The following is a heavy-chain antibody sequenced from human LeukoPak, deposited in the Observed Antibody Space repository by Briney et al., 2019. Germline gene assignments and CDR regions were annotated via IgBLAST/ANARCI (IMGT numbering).Heavy chain of an antibody. CDR1: GYTFTSYD. CDR2: MNPNSGDT. CDR3: ARSYYYDSSGYYPPFYDY. V-gene: IGHV1-8*01. D-gene: IGHD3-22*01. Sequence: ASVKVSCKASGYTFTSYDINWVRQATGHGLEWIGWMNPNSGDTGYAQKFQGRVTMTRNTSISTAYMELSSLRSEDTAVYYCARSYYYDSSGYYPPFYDYWGQGTRVTVSS. J-gene: IGHJ4*02.